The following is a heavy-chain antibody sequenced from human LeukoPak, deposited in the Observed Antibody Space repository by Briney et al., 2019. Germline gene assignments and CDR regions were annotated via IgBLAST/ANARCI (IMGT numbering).Heavy chain of an antibody. D-gene: IGHD3-3*01. CDR2: IYYSGST. J-gene: IGHJ6*02. V-gene: IGHV4-59*01. CDR3: ARAQVVIILGYYYYYGMDV. CDR1: GGSISSYY. Sequence: SETLSLTCTVSGGSISSYYWSWIRQPPGKRLEWIGYIYYSGSTNYNPSLKSRVTISVDTSKNQFSLKLSSVTAADTAVYYCARAQVVIILGYYYYYGMDVWGQGTTVTVSS.